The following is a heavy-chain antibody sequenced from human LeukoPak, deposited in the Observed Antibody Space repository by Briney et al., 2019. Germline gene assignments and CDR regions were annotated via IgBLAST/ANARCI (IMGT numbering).Heavy chain of an antibody. V-gene: IGHV3-11*05. CDR1: GFTFSDSY. J-gene: IGHJ5*02. Sequence: GGSLRLSCAASGFTFSDSYMTWVRQAPGKGVEWVAYISGSGHDINYSDSVKGRFTISRDNAKNSLYLQMNSLRAEDTALYHCARVSGGPLGPWGQGTLVTVSS. CDR3: ARVSGGPLGP. CDR2: ISGSGHDI. D-gene: IGHD3-10*01.